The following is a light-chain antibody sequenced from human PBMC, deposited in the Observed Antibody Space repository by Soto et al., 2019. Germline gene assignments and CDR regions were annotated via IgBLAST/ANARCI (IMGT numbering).Light chain of an antibody. CDR1: SSDVGGYNY. J-gene: IGLJ1*01. Sequence: QSALTQPRSVSGSPGQSVTISCTGTSSDVGGYNYVSWYQQHPGKAPKVMIYDVSKRPSGVPDRFSGSKSGNTASLTISGLQAEYEADYYCCSYAGSYTEVFGTGTKVTVL. V-gene: IGLV2-11*01. CDR3: CSYAGSYTEV. CDR2: DVS.